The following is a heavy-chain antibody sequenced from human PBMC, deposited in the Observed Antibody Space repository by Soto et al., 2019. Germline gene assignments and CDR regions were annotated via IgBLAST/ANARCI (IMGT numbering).Heavy chain of an antibody. V-gene: IGHV3-30*03. Sequence: GGSLRLSCAASGFTFSSYGMHWVRQAPGKGLEWVAVISYDGSNKYYADSVKGRFTISRDNSKNTLYLQMNSLRAEDTAVYYCARELGVVAATIRYYYGMDVWGQGTTVTVSS. J-gene: IGHJ6*02. D-gene: IGHD2-15*01. CDR1: GFTFSSYG. CDR2: ISYDGSNK. CDR3: ARELGVVAATIRYYYGMDV.